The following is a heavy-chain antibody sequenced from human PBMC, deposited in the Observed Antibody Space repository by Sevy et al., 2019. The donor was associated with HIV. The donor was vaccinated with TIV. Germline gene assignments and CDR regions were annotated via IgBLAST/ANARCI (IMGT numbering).Heavy chain of an antibody. J-gene: IGHJ4*02. CDR2: INHSGST. CDR3: ARRHDFWSGYSIDY. D-gene: IGHD3-3*01. Sequence: SETLSLTCAVYGGSFSGYYWSWIRQPPGKGLEWIGEINHSGSTNYNPSLKSRVTISVDTSKNQFSLKLSSVTAADTAVYYCARRHDFWSGYSIDYWGQGNLVTVSS. CDR1: GGSFSGYY. V-gene: IGHV4-34*01.